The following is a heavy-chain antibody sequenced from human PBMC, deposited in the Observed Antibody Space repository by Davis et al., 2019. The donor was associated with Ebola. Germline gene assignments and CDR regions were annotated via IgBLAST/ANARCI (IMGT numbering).Heavy chain of an antibody. Sequence: GGSLRLSCVASGFRFSSYVMGWVRQAPGKGLEWVSSISSSSSYIYYADSVKGRFTVSRDNAKNSLYLQMNSLRDEDTALYYCARYGGSCTSDSCAYWGQGTLVTVSS. V-gene: IGHV3-21*01. D-gene: IGHD2-2*01. CDR3: ARYGGSCTSDSCAY. CDR1: GFRFSSYV. J-gene: IGHJ4*02. CDR2: ISSSSSYI.